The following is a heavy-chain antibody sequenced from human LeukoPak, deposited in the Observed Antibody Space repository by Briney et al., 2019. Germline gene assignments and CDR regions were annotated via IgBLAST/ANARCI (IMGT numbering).Heavy chain of an antibody. CDR1: GVSISSSNSY. CDR3: ARLYCSSTSCYADKYYFDY. Sequence: SETLSLTCTVSGVSISSSNSYWGWIRQPPGKGLEWIGSIYYSGNTYHNASLKSRVTISVDTSKNQFSLKLSSVTAADTAVYYCARLYCSSTSCYADKYYFDYWGQGTLVTVSS. D-gene: IGHD2-2*01. CDR2: IYYSGNT. V-gene: IGHV4-39*07. J-gene: IGHJ4*02.